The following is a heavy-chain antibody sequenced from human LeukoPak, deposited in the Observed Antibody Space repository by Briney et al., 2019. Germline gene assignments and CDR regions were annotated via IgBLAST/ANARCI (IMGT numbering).Heavy chain of an antibody. D-gene: IGHD3-10*01. J-gene: IGHJ3*02. CDR1: GGSFSGYY. CDR2: INHSGSP. V-gene: IGHV4-34*01. Sequence: SETLSLTCAVYGGSFSGYYWSWIRQPPGKGLEWIGEINHSGSPNYNPSLKSRVTISIDTSKNQFSLKLSPVTAADTAVYYCARDLSDYYGSGSYRPVDAFDIWGEGTMVTVSS. CDR3: ARDLSDYYGSGSYRPVDAFDI.